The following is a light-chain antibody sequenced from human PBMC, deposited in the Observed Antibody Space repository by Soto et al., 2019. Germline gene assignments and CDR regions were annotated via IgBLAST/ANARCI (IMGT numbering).Light chain of an antibody. CDR2: DAS. V-gene: IGKV1-33*01. CDR3: QQYDNLPAAT. J-gene: IGKJ2*01. CDR1: QSISSW. Sequence: DIQMTQSPSTLSASVGDRVTITCRASQSISSWLAWYQQKPGKAPNLLIYDASNLETGVPSRFSGSGSGTDFTFTISSLQPEDIATYYRQQYDNLPAATFGQGTKVDIK.